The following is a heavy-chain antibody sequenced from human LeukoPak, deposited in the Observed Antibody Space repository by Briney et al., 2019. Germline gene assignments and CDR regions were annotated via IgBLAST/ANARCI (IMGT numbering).Heavy chain of an antibody. V-gene: IGHV3-48*01. D-gene: IGHD6-13*01. CDR1: GFTFSSYS. CDR2: ISSSSSTI. Sequence: GGSLRLSCAASGFTFSSYSMNWVRQAPGKGLEWVSYISSSSSTIYYADSVKGRFTISRDNAKNSLYLQMNSLRAEDTAVYYCARSSSRSWAEFYYYYYGMDVWGQGTTVTVSS. CDR3: ARSSSRSWAEFYYYYYGMDV. J-gene: IGHJ6*02.